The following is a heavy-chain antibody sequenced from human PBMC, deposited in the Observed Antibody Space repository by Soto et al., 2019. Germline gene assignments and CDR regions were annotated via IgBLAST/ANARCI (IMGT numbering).Heavy chain of an antibody. CDR1: GFTFSSYA. J-gene: IGHJ4*02. V-gene: IGHV3-23*01. Sequence: GGSLRLSCAASGFTFSSYAMSWVRQAPGKGLEWVSAISGSGGSTYYADSVKGRFTISRDNSKNTLYLQMNSLRAEDTAVYYCAKDLRFGYSGYDFDYWGQGTLVTVSS. CDR2: ISGSGGST. CDR3: AKDLRFGYSGYDFDY. D-gene: IGHD5-12*01.